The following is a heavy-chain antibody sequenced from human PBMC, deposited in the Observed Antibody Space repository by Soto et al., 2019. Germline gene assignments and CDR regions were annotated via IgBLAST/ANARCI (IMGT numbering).Heavy chain of an antibody. Sequence: SETLSLTCAVYGGSFSGYYWSWIRQPPGKGLEWIGEINHSGSTNYNPSLKSRVTISVDTSKNQFSLKLSSVTAADTAVYYCARGRGGLKYYFDYWVQGTLVTVSS. J-gene: IGHJ4*02. V-gene: IGHV4-34*01. CDR3: ARGRGGLKYYFDY. CDR1: GGSFSGYY. D-gene: IGHD3-16*01. CDR2: INHSGST.